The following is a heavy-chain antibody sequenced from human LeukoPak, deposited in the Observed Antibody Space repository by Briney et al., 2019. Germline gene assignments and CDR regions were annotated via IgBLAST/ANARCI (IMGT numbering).Heavy chain of an antibody. V-gene: IGHV4-59*08. J-gene: IGHJ4*02. D-gene: IGHD5-12*01. CDR2: IYYSGNT. CDR3: ARQTWLIDY. Sequence: PSETLSLTCTVSGDSISNYYWSWIRQPPGKGLEWIGCIYYSGNTNYSPSLKSRVTISVDTSKNQFSLKLSSVTAADTAVYYCARQTWLIDYWGQGTLVTVSS. CDR1: GDSISNYY.